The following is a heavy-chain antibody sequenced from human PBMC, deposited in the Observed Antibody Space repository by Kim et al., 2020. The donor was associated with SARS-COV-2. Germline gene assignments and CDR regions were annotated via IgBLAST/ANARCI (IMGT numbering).Heavy chain of an antibody. Sequence: ASVKVSCKVSGYTLTELSMHWVRQAPGKGLEWMGGFDPEDGETIYAQKFQGRVTMTEDTSTDTAYMELSSLRSEDTAVYYCATGCISTSCDAGSYYYYGMDVWGQGTTVTVSS. D-gene: IGHD2-2*01. CDR2: FDPEDGET. CDR3: ATGCISTSCDAGSYYYYGMDV. CDR1: GYTLTELS. V-gene: IGHV1-24*01. J-gene: IGHJ6*02.